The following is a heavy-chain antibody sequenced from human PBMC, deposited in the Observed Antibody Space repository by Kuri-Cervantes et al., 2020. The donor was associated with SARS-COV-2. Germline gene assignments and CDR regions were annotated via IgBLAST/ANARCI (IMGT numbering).Heavy chain of an antibody. CDR3: ARDSASITIFGVVTRYGMDV. CDR1: GGSISGYS. Sequence: SETLSLTCTVSGGSISGYSWSWIRQPPGKGLEWIGYIYYSGSTYYNPSLKSRVTISVDTSKNQFSLKLSSVTAADTAVYYCARDSASITIFGVVTRYGMDVWGQGTTVTVSS. J-gene: IGHJ6*02. CDR2: IYYSGST. D-gene: IGHD3-3*01. V-gene: IGHV4-30-2*05.